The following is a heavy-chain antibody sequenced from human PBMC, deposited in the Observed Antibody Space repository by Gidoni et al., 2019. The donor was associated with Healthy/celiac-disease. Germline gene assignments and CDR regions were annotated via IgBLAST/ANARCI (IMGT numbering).Heavy chain of an antibody. CDR2: ISGSGGST. CDR1: GFTFSSYA. Sequence: EVQLLESGGGLVQPGGSLRLSCAASGFTFSSYALSWVRQAPGKGLEWVSAISGSGGSTYYADSVKGRFTISRDNSKNTLYLQMNSLRAEDTAVYYCAKPYYDFWSGYYDDAFDIWGQGTMVTVSS. CDR3: AKPYYDFWSGYYDDAFDI. D-gene: IGHD3-3*01. J-gene: IGHJ3*02. V-gene: IGHV3-23*01.